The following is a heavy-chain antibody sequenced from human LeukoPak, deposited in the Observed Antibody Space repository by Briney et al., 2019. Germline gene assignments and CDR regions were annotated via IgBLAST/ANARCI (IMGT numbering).Heavy chain of an antibody. J-gene: IGHJ6*02. V-gene: IGHV4-59*01. CDR3: ARIDSAYYFGMDV. Sequence: SETLSLTCTVSGGSISSSYWSWIRQPPGEGLEWIGCIYHSGSTNYSPSLKSRVTISVDTSKNQFSLKVSSVTAADTAVYYCARIDSAYYFGMDVWGQGTTVTVSS. CDR1: GGSISSSY. D-gene: IGHD3-9*01. CDR2: IYHSGST.